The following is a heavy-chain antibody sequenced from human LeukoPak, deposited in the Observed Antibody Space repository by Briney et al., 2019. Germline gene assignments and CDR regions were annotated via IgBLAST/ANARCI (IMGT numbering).Heavy chain of an antibody. J-gene: IGHJ3*02. CDR3: AREVTYYYGSGSYYPAFDI. CDR1: GDSVSSNSAA. V-gene: IGHV6-1*01. CDR2: TYYRSKWYN. Sequence: SQTLSLTCALSGDSVSSNSAAWNWIRQSPSRGLEWLGRTYYRSKWYNDYAVSVKSRITINPDTSKNQFSLQLNSVTPEDTAVYYCAREVTYYYGSGSYYPAFDIWGQGTMVTVSS. D-gene: IGHD3-10*01.